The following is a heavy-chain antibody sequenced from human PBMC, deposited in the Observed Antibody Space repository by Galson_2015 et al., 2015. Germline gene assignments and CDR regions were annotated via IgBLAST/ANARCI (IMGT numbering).Heavy chain of an antibody. CDR3: ARGCGGSTNAGCYFGFDL. D-gene: IGHD2-15*01. CDR2: SRNRGHSHTT. V-gene: IGHV3-72*01. Sequence: SLRLSCAASGFTFSYYHMDWVRQAPGKELEWVARSRNRGHSHTTVYAASVKGRFTISRDESKNSLLLEMHSLRIEDTAVYFCARGCGGSTNAGCYFGFDLWGQGTLVTVSS. CDR1: GFTFSYYH. J-gene: IGHJ3*01.